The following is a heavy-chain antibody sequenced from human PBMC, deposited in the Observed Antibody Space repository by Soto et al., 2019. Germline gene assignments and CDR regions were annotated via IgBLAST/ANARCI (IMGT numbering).Heavy chain of an antibody. CDR1: GASISSNY. V-gene: IGHV4-59*12. Sequence: ASETLSLTCSVSGASISSNYWSWIRQPPGKGLEWIGYIYHSGSTYYDPSLKSRVTISVDRSKNQFSLKLSSVTAADTAVYYCARSIDSWGQGTLVTVSS. CDR3: ARSIDS. J-gene: IGHJ5*01. CDR2: IYHSGST.